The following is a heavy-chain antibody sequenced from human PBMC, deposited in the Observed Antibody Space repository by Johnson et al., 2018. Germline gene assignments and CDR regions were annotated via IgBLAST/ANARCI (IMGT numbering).Heavy chain of an antibody. V-gene: IGHV3-21*01. Sequence: LVQSGRSLRLSCAASGFTFDDYAMHWVRQAPGKGLEWVSGISSSSSYIYYADPVKGRFTISRDNAKNPLYLQMNSLRAEDTAVYYCARSVSGTGHFIHYYYYGMDVWGQGTKVTVSS. D-gene: IGHD2-8*02. CDR2: ISSSSSYI. CDR1: GFTFDDYA. CDR3: ARSVSGTGHFIHYYYYGMDV. J-gene: IGHJ6*02.